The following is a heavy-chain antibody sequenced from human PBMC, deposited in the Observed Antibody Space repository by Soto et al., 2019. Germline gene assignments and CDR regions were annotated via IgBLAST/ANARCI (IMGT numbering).Heavy chain of an antibody. Sequence: QLQLQESGPGLVKPSETLSLTCTVSGGSISSSSYYWGWIRQPPGKGLEWIGSIYYSGSTYYNPSLKSRVTISVDTSKNQFSLKLSSVTAADTAMYYCARRSITIFGVVITGGWFDPWGQGTLVTVSS. D-gene: IGHD3-3*01. J-gene: IGHJ5*02. V-gene: IGHV4-39*01. CDR2: IYYSGST. CDR1: GGSISSSSYY. CDR3: ARRSITIFGVVITGGWFDP.